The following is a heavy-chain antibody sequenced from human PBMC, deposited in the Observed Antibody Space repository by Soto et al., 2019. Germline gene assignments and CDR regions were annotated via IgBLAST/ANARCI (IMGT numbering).Heavy chain of an antibody. V-gene: IGHV1-58*01. CDR3: AADPGAGTYYYYYGMDV. CDR1: GFTFTSSA. CDR2: IVVGSGNT. D-gene: IGHD1-1*01. J-gene: IGHJ6*02. Sequence: SLKVSCTASGFTFTSSAVQWVRQARGQRLEWIGWIVVGSGNTNYAQKFQERVTITRDMSTSTAYMELSSLRSEDTAVHYRAADPGAGTYYYYYGMDVWGQGTTVTVS.